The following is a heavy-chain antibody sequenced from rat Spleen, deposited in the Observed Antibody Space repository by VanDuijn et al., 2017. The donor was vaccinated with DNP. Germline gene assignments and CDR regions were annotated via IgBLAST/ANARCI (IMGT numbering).Heavy chain of an antibody. V-gene: IGHV5-25*01. CDR1: GFTFSDYY. J-gene: IGHJ2*01. CDR2: ITNTGDST. Sequence: EVQLVESDGGLVQPGRSLKLSCAASGFTFSDYYMSWVRQAPGKGLERVAPITNTGDSTYYSDSVKGRFTISRDNAKSTLYLQMDSLRSEDTATYYCARRGTVMSFDYWGQGVMVTVSS. CDR3: ARRGTVMSFDY. D-gene: IGHD1-12*01.